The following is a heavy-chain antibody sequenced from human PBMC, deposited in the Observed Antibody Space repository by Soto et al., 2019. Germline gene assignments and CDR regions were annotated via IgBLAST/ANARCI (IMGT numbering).Heavy chain of an antibody. D-gene: IGHD3-22*01. V-gene: IGHV1-18*01. CDR3: ARAPGVEDYYDSSGYNPPDYYYGMDV. J-gene: IGHJ6*02. CDR1: GYTFTSNG. CDR2: ISAYNGNT. Sequence: ASVKVSCKASGYTFTSNGISWVRQAPGQGLEWMGWISAYNGNTNYAQKLQGRVTMTTDTSTSTAYMELRSLRSDDTAVYYCARAPGVEDYYDSSGYNPPDYYYGMDVWGQGTTVTVSS.